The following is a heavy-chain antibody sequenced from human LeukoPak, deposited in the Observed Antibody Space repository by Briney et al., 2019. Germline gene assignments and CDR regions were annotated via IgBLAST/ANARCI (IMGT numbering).Heavy chain of an antibody. CDR1: GGSVSSGSYY. V-gene: IGHV4-61*01. J-gene: IGHJ4*02. CDR2: IYYSGST. D-gene: IGHD4-17*01. CDR3: ARTGATVTMEFDY. Sequence: SETLSLTCTVSGGSVSSGSYYWSWIRQPPGKGLEWIGYIYYSGSTNYNPSLKSRVTISVATSKNQFSLKLSSVTAADTAVYYCARTGATVTMEFDYWGQGTLVTVSS.